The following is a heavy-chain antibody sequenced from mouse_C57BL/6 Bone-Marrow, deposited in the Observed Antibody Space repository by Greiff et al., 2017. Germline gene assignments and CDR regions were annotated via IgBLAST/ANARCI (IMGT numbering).Heavy chain of an antibody. CDR3: ARWGPRWVVWYFDV. J-gene: IGHJ1*03. Sequence: VQLQQSGPELVKPGASVKISCKASGYTFTDYYMNWVKQSHGKSLEWIGDINPNIGGTSDNQKFKGKATLTVDKSSSTAYMELRSLTAEVSADYYGARWGPRWVVWYFDVWGRGTTVTVSA. D-gene: IGHD1-1*01. V-gene: IGHV1-26*01. CDR2: INPNIGGT. CDR1: GYTFTDYY.